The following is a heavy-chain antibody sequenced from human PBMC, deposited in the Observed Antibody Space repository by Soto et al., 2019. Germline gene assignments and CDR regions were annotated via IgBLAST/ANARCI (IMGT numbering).Heavy chain of an antibody. V-gene: IGHV5-51*01. CDR3: ALSVTMVRGVLSY. D-gene: IGHD3-10*01. CDR2: IFPGDSDT. J-gene: IGHJ4*02. Sequence: GESLKISCKGSGYIFTSYWIGWVRQMPGKGLEWMGIIFPGDSDTRYSPSFQGQVSFSADKSSNTAYLQWSSLKASDTAIYYCALSVTMVRGVLSYWGQGTLVTVSS. CDR1: GYIFTSYW.